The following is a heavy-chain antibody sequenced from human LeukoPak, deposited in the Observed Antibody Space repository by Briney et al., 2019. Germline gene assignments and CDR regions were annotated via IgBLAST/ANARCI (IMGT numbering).Heavy chain of an antibody. J-gene: IGHJ4*02. CDR1: GFTFSSSW. D-gene: IGHD5/OR15-5a*01. Sequence: GGSLRLSCVASGFTFSSSWMNWVRQAPGKGPEWVANIKYGGSEEYYVDSVKGRSTISRDNAQNSLYLQMNNLRAEDTAVYYCARDVYRSFDYWGQGSLVTVSS. V-gene: IGHV3-7*01. CDR2: IKYGGSEE. CDR3: ARDVYRSFDY.